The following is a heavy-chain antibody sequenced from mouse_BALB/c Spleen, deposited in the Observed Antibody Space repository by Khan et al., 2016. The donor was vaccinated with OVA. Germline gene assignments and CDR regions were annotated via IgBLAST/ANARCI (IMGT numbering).Heavy chain of an antibody. D-gene: IGHD2-2*01. V-gene: IGHV1S137*01. Sequence: QVQLKESGPELVRPGESVKISCKGSGYTFTDYAMHWVKQSHAKSLEWIGVISIYYDNTNYNQKFKGKATMTVDKSSSTAYMELARLTSEDSAIYYWARGVQWLRRGGGNSDYWGQGTTLTVSS. CDR1: GYTFTDYA. J-gene: IGHJ2*01. CDR3: ARGVQWLRRGGGNSDY. CDR2: ISIYYDNT.